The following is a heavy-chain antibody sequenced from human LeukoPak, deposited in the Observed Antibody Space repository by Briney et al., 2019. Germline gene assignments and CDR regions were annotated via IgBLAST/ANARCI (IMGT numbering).Heavy chain of an antibody. CDR3: ARAPIRLAPFDY. CDR2: IYYSGST. CDR1: GGSISSYY. Sequence: SETLSLTCTVSGGSISSYYWSWIRQPPGKGLEWIGYIYYSGSTNYNPSLKSRVTISVDTSKNQFSLKLSTVTAADTAVYYCARAPIRLAPFDYWGQGTLVTVSS. V-gene: IGHV4-59*01. D-gene: IGHD2-21*01. J-gene: IGHJ4*02.